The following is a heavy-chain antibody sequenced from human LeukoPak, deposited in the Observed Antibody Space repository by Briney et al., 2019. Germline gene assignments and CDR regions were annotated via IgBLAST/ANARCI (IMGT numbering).Heavy chain of an antibody. Sequence: TSETLSLTCTVSGGSINSYYWKWIRQPPGRGLEWVGYIGYNGNTNYSPSLKSRLTMSIDASKNQFSLRLTSVTAADTAVYYCARAGTNGWYGEYWGQGAPVTVSS. CDR1: GGSINSYY. CDR3: ARAGTNGWYGEY. J-gene: IGHJ4*02. CDR2: IGYNGNT. D-gene: IGHD6-19*01. V-gene: IGHV4-59*01.